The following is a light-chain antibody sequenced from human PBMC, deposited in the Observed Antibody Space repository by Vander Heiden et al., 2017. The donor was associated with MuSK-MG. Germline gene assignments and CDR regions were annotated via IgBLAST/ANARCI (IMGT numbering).Light chain of an antibody. CDR2: DVS. V-gene: IGLV2-14*01. Sequence: QSALTQPASVSGSPAQSNTISCTGTSSDVGGSHYVSCYQQNTSKTPNIMVYDVSNRPAGVANRFSGSKAGNTASLTISGLQDEDDADYYCSSYTSSSTWVFGGGTKLTVL. CDR1: SSDVGGSHY. CDR3: SSYTSSSTWV. J-gene: IGLJ3*02.